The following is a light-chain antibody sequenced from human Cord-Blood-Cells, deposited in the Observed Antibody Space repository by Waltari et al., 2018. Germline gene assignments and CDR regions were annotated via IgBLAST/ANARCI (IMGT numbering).Light chain of an antibody. V-gene: IGKV4-1*01. Sequence: DIVMTQSPDSLAVSLGERATINCKSSQSVLYSSNNKNYLAWYQQKPGQPPKLLIYWASTRESGVPDRFRRSGSGTDFTLTISSLQAEDVAVYYCQQYYSTPWTFGQGTKVEIK. J-gene: IGKJ1*01. CDR1: QSVLYSSNNKNY. CDR3: QQYYSTPWT. CDR2: WAS.